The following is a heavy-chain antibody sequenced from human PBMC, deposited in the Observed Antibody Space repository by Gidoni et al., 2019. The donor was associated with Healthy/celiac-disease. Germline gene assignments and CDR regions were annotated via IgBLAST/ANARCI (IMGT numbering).Heavy chain of an antibody. CDR3: ARDLVGWLQFPWFDP. J-gene: IGHJ5*02. V-gene: IGHV1-18*01. CDR1: GYTFTSYG. Sequence: QVQLVQSGAEVKKPGASVKVSCKASGYTFTSYGISWVRQAPGQGLEWMGWISAYNGNTNYAQKLQGRVTMTTDTSTSKAYMELRSLRADDTAVYYCARDLVGWLQFPWFDPWGQGTLVTVSS. D-gene: IGHD5-12*01. CDR2: ISAYNGNT.